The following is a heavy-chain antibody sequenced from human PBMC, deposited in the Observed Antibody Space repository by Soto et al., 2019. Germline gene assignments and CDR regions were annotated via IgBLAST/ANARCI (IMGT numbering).Heavy chain of an antibody. J-gene: IGHJ4*02. Sequence: SETLSLTCTVSGGSISSGNYYWSWIRQPPGKGLEWIGFISYSGSTYYSTSLKSRVTISVDTSKSQFSLNLSFMTAADTSVYYCATMGTPATGLYFFDYWGQGSLVT. V-gene: IGHV4-30-4*01. CDR1: GGSISSGNYY. CDR3: ATMGTPATGLYFFDY. D-gene: IGHD2-15*01. CDR2: ISYSGST.